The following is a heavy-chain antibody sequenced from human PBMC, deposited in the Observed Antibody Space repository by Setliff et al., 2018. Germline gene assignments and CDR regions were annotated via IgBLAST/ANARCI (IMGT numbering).Heavy chain of an antibody. CDR2: INPVLSSA. D-gene: IGHD5-12*01. J-gene: IGHJ3*01. V-gene: IGHV1-69*11. CDR1: GYTFTDFY. Sequence: SVKVSCKTSGYTFTDFYIQWVRQAPGQGLEWMGWINPVLSSADYSQRFQGRVAFTADESTTTVFMELSTLRSDDTAVYFCARWLSSDPFDLWGQGTVVTVSS. CDR3: ARWLSSDPFDL.